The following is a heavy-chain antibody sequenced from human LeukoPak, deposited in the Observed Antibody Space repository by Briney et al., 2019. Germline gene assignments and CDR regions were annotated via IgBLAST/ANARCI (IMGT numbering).Heavy chain of an antibody. J-gene: IGHJ6*02. V-gene: IGHV3-21*01. CDR3: ARDRRPMTTVYYYGMDV. D-gene: IGHD4-11*01. CDR2: ISSSSSYI. Sequence: GGSLRLSCAASGFTFSSYSMNWVRQAPGKGLEWVSSISSSSSYIYYADSVKGRFTISRDNAKNSLYLQMNSLRAEDTAVYYCARDRRPMTTVYYYGMDVWGQGTTVTVSS. CDR1: GFTFSSYS.